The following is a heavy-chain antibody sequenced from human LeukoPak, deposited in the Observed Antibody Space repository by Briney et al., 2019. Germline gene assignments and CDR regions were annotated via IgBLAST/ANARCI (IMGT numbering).Heavy chain of an antibody. V-gene: IGHV3-7*01. Sequence: PGGSLRLSCAASGFIFKKYWMNWVRQVPGKGLECLANIKEDGSETYYADSVKGRFTISRDNSKNTLYLQMNSLRAEDTAVYYCAKDGVLRFRDAFDIWGQGTMVTVSS. J-gene: IGHJ3*02. CDR2: IKEDGSET. CDR1: GFIFKKYW. CDR3: AKDGVLRFRDAFDI. D-gene: IGHD3-3*01.